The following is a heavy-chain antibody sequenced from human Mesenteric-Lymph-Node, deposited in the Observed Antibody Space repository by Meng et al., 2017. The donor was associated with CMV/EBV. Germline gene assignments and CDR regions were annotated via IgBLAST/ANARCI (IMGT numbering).Heavy chain of an antibody. CDR3: TREDYNWNDLISVNEY. J-gene: IGHJ4*02. D-gene: IGHD1-20*01. V-gene: IGHV3-49*04. Sequence: GESLKISCTASGFTFADYAMTWVRQAPGKGLEWVGFTRSKAYGGTTEYAASVKGRFTISRDDSKSIAYLQMNSLKIEDTAVYYCTREDYNWNDLISVNEYWGQGTLVPSPQ. CDR1: GFTFADYA. CDR2: TRSKAYGGTT.